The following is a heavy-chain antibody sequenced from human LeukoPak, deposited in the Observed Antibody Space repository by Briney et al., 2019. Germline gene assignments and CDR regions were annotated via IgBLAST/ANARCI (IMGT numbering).Heavy chain of an antibody. CDR1: VFTFSSSQ. CDR3: ARSFDY. CDR2: ICGSDSII. J-gene: IGHJ4*02. V-gene: IGHV3-48*03. Sequence: GGSLRLSCAASVFTFSSSQMNWVRQAPGKGLEWGSYICGSDSIIYYADSVEGRFTISRDNAKNSLYLQVNSLRAEDTAVYYCARSFDYWGQGTLVTVSS.